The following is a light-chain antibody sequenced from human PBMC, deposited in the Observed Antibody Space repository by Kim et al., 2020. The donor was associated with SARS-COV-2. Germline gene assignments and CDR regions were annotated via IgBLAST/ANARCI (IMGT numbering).Light chain of an antibody. J-gene: IGKJ5*01. V-gene: IGKV1-39*01. CDR3: QQTYSSLTVT. Sequence: DIQMTQSPSSLSASVGDRVTITCRASESVGTYLNWYQQKPGKAPNLLIYSASYLQSGVPSRFSGGGSGTEFTLTISSLQPEDYATYFWQQTYSSLTVTFGQGTRLEIK. CDR1: ESVGTY. CDR2: SAS.